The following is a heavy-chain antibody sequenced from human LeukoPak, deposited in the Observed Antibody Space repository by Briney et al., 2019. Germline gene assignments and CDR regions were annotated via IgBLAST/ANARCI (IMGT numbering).Heavy chain of an antibody. CDR1: GFTFSSHG. Sequence: PGGFLRLSCTASGFTFSSHGMHWVRQAPGKGLEWVAVIWNDGSNTYHADSVKGRFTISRDNSKNTLYLQMNSLRAEDTAVYYCARDRGSRWFGPIDYWGQGTLVT. V-gene: IGHV3-33*08. J-gene: IGHJ4*02. D-gene: IGHD6-13*01. CDR2: IWNDGSNT. CDR3: ARDRGSRWFGPIDY.